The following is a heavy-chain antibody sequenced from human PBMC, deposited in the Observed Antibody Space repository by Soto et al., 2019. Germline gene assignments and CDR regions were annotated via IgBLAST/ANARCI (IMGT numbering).Heavy chain of an antibody. J-gene: IGHJ4*02. D-gene: IGHD3-10*01. CDR2: ISSSSSTI. CDR3: ARDFRLMVGGAGFDY. Sequence: PGGSLRLSCAASGFTFSSYTMNWVRQAPGKGLEWVSYISSSSSTIYYADSVKGRFTISRDNAKNSLYLQMNSLRDEDTAVYYCARDFRLMVGGAGFDYWGQGISVTVSS. CDR1: GFTFSSYT. V-gene: IGHV3-48*02.